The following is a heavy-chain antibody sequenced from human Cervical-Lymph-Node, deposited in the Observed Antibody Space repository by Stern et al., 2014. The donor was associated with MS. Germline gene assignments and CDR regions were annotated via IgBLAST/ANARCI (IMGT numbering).Heavy chain of an antibody. CDR1: GFSFSTHS. CDR3: ATITSPVDY. D-gene: IGHD5-12*01. CDR2: ISDSSTYI. V-gene: IGHV3-21*01. Sequence: VQLVESGGGLVKPGGSLRLSCVVSGFSFSTHSMNWVRQAPGKGPEWVSSISDSSTYIYYKDSVRGRFTISRDNARNTVYLQMNSLRAEDAAIYYCATITSPVDYWGQGTLVTVSS. J-gene: IGHJ4*02.